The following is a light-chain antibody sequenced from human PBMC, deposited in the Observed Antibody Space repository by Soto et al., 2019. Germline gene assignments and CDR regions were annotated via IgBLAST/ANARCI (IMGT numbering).Light chain of an antibody. CDR1: SSDVGTYNY. Sequence: QSALTQPASVSGSPGQSITIPCTGTSSDVGTYNYVAWFQQHPGKAPKLMIYEVSNRPSGVSNRFSGSKSGNTASLTISGLQAEDEADYYCSSYISSSTLNVFGTGTKVTVL. CDR2: EVS. CDR3: SSYISSSTLNV. J-gene: IGLJ1*01. V-gene: IGLV2-14*01.